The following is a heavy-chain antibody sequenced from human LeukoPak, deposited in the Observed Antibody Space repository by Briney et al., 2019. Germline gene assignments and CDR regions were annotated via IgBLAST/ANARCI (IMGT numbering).Heavy chain of an antibody. J-gene: IGHJ6*03. D-gene: IGHD6-6*01. CDR1: GGSFSSYY. CDR3: ARDWGVGGRPDYMDV. V-gene: IGHV4-59*01. Sequence: PSETLSLTCAVSGGSFSSYYWSWIRQPPGKGLEWIGDIYYSGNTNYNPSLKSRGTILVDTSKNQASLKLSSVTAADTAVYFCARDWGVGGRPDYMDVWGKGTTVTVSS. CDR2: IYYSGNT.